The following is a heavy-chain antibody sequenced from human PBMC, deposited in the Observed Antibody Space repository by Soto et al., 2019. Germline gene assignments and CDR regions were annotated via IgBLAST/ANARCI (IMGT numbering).Heavy chain of an antibody. CDR2: TYYCGSA. V-gene: IGHV4-39*01. CDR3: ARRSYDNSGYYYVDY. J-gene: IGHJ4*02. Sequence: QLHLQESGPGLVKPSETLSLTCTVSGDSITSSNKYWGWARQPPGKGLEWIGSTYYCGSAYYSPSLKSRVTISIDSSENQLSLKLSSVTAADTAVYYCARRSYDNSGYYYVDYWGQGTLVTVSS. D-gene: IGHD3-22*01. CDR1: GDSITSSNKY.